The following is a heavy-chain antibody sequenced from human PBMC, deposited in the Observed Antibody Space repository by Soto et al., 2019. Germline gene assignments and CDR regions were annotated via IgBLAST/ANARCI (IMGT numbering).Heavy chain of an antibody. CDR2: IKQDGSQK. Sequence: EVQLVESGGGLVQPGGSLRLSCAASGFTCSNYWMSWVRQAPGKGLEWVANIKQDGSQKWYVDSVKGRFTISRDNAKKSLFLQMNSLRVEDTAVYYCARGDYHDDSGPFSDAFDVWGQGTMVTVSS. CDR3: ARGDYHDDSGPFSDAFDV. J-gene: IGHJ3*01. D-gene: IGHD3-22*01. V-gene: IGHV3-7*04. CDR1: GFTCSNYW.